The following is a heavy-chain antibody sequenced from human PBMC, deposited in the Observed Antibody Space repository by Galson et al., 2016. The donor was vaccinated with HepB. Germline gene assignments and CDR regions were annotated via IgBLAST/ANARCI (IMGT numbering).Heavy chain of an antibody. D-gene: IGHD5-12*01. V-gene: IGHV3-23*01. Sequence: SLRLSCAASGLTFSSYAMTWVRQAPGKGLEWVSGITTSGDRTLSADSVKGRFTVSRDNSKNTLFLQMNGLRAEDTAVYYCAKDRYGAYPDYFDYWGQGTLVTVSS. CDR3: AKDRYGAYPDYFDY. CDR2: ITTSGDRT. CDR1: GLTFSSYA. J-gene: IGHJ4*02.